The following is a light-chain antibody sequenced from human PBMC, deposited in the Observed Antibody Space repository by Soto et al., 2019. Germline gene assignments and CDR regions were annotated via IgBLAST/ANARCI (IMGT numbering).Light chain of an antibody. J-gene: IGKJ4*01. CDR2: GAS. Sequence: DIQMTQSPSSVSASVGDRVTITCRASQGASSWLAWYQQKPGRAPKLLIYGASTLQSGVPSRFSGSGSGTDFSLTITTLQPEDSATYYCQQADTFPLTFGGGTKVDIK. V-gene: IGKV1-12*01. CDR3: QQADTFPLT. CDR1: QGASSW.